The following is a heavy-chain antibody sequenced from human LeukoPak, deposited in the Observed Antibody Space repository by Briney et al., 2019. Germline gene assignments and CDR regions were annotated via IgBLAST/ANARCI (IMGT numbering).Heavy chain of an antibody. V-gene: IGHV1-3*01. Sequence: ASVKVSCKASGYTFTSYAMHWVRQAPGQRLEWMGWINAGNGNTKYSQKFQGRVTITRDTSASTAYMELSSLRSEDTAVYYCAREIDSSGWYYFDYWGREPWSPSPQ. CDR2: INAGNGNT. D-gene: IGHD6-19*01. CDR1: GYTFTSYA. CDR3: AREIDSSGWYYFDY. J-gene: IGHJ4*02.